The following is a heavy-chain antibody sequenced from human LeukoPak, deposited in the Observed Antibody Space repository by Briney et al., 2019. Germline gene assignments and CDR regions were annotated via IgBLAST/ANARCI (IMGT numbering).Heavy chain of an antibody. CDR1: GYTFTSYG. D-gene: IGHD3-22*01. CDR2: ISAYNGNT. CDR3: ARGNHRESGYYQYYYYYMDV. V-gene: IGHV1-18*01. Sequence: ASVKVSCKASGYTFTSYGISWVRQAPGQGLEWMEWISAYNGNTNYAQKLQGRVTMTTDTSTSTAYMELRSLRSDDTAVYYCARGNHRESGYYQYYYYYMDVWGKGTTVTISS. J-gene: IGHJ6*03.